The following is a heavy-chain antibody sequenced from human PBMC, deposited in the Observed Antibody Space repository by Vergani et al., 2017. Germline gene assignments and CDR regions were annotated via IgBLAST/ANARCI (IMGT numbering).Heavy chain of an antibody. D-gene: IGHD3-3*01. Sequence: QVQLVQSGAEVKKPGASVKVSCKASGYTFTGYYMHWVRQAPGQGLEWMGWINTNTGNPTYAQGFTGRFVFSLDTSVSTAYLQISSLKAEDTAVYYCARDALATYYDFWSGYYTGGDYYYMDVWGQGTTVTVSS. CDR2: INTNTGNP. CDR1: GYTFTGYY. CDR3: ARDALATYYDFWSGYYTGGDYYYMDV. V-gene: IGHV7-4-1*02. J-gene: IGHJ6*03.